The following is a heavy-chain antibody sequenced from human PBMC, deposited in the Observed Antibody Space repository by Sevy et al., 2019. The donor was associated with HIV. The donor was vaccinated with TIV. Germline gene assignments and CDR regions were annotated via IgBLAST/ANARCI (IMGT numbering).Heavy chain of an antibody. CDR1: GFTFSDHY. J-gene: IGHJ4*02. Sequence: GGSLRLSCVASGFTFSDHYMEWVRQAPGKGLEWVGRTRNKADVYTTEYAASVKDRFTISRDESKNSLYVQMNSLKAEDTAVYYCATHAGIAAAGRVFDYWGQGTLVTVSS. V-gene: IGHV3-72*01. D-gene: IGHD6-13*01. CDR2: TRNKADVYTT. CDR3: ATHAGIAAAGRVFDY.